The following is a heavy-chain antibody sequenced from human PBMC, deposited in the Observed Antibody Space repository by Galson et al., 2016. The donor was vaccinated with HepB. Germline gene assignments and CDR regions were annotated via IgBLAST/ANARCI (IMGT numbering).Heavy chain of an antibody. CDR2: INPTGGST. Sequence: SVKVSCKASGYTFTSYYIYWVRQAPGRGLEWVGVINPTGGSTDFAPRFQDRVPLTRDTSTGTVYMELTRRTSDDTAVYYCARDNGAGGFYYFDYWGQGTLITVS. V-gene: IGHV1-46*01. D-gene: IGHD6-13*01. CDR1: GYTFTSYY. CDR3: ARDNGAGGFYYFDY. J-gene: IGHJ4*02.